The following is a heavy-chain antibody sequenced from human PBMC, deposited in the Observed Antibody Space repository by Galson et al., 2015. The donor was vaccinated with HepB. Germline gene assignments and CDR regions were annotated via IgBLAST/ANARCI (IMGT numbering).Heavy chain of an antibody. D-gene: IGHD5-12*01. V-gene: IGHV1-69*04. CDR3: ARAAPVATNYYYYGMDV. J-gene: IGHJ6*02. CDR1: GGTFSSYA. CDR2: IIPILGIA. Sequence: SVKVSCKASGGTFSSYAISWVRQAPGQGLEWMGRIIPILGIANYAQKFQGRVTITADKSTSTAYMELSSLRSEDTAVYYCARAAPVATNYYYYGMDVWGQGTTVTVSS.